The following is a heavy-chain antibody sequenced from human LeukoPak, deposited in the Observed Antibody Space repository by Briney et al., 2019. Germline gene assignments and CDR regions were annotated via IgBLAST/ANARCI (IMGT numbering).Heavy chain of an antibody. Sequence: ASVKVSCKASGYTFTGYYMHWVRQAPGRGLEWMGWINPNSGGTNYAQRLQDRVTMTTDTSTSTAYMELRTLRSDDTAVYYCARGGGTVDNWFDPWGQGTLVTVSS. V-gene: IGHV1-2*02. CDR2: INPNSGGT. J-gene: IGHJ5*02. D-gene: IGHD4-23*01. CDR3: ARGGGTVDNWFDP. CDR1: GYTFTGYY.